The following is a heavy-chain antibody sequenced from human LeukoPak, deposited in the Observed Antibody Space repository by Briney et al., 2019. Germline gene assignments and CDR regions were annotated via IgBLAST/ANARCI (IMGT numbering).Heavy chain of an antibody. Sequence: GGSLRLSCAASGFTFSSYWMSWVRQAPGKGLEWVSAISGSGGSTYDADSVRGRFTISRDNSKNTLYLQMNSLRAEDTAIYYCARQQGYCSDGACYFDFWGQGALVTVSS. D-gene: IGHD2-15*01. CDR1: GFTFSSYW. J-gene: IGHJ4*02. V-gene: IGHV3-23*01. CDR2: ISGSGGST. CDR3: ARQQGYCSDGACYFDF.